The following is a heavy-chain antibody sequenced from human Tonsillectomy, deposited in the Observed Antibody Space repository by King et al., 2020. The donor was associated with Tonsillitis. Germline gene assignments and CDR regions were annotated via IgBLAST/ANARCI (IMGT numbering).Heavy chain of an antibody. CDR2: ISYDGEIK. V-gene: IGHV3-33*03. D-gene: IGHD4-17*01. Sequence: VQLVESGGRVAQPGRSLRLSCATSGFNFSSYALHWVRQAPGKGLEWVAIISYDGEIKYYADSVKGRFNISRDNTKNRLYLQMNSLRGDDAGVYYCAKTPQDGEIVPDYFDYWGQGTQVSVSS. J-gene: IGHJ4*02. CDR1: GFNFSSYA. CDR3: AKTPQDGEIVPDYFDY.